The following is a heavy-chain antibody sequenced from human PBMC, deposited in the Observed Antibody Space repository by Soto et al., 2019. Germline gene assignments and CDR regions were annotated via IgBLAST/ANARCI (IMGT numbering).Heavy chain of an antibody. Sequence: SETLSLTCTVSGGSISSSSYYWGWIRQPPGKGLEWIGSIYYSGSTYYNPSLKSRVTISVDTSKNQFSLKLSSVTAADTAVYYCARHGWLRLRGAFDIWGQGTMVTVSS. V-gene: IGHV4-39*01. J-gene: IGHJ3*02. CDR3: ARHGWLRLRGAFDI. CDR2: IYYSGST. D-gene: IGHD5-12*01. CDR1: GGSISSSSYY.